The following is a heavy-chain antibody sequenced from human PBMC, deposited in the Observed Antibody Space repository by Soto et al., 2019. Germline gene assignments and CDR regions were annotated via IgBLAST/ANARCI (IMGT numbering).Heavy chain of an antibody. D-gene: IGHD6-6*01. CDR2: ISAYKGNT. J-gene: IGHJ4*02. CDR1: GFTFTNYG. Sequence: ASVKVSCKASGFTFTNYGISWVRQAPGQGLEWMGWISAYKGNTNYAQKFQGRITMTTDTSTSTAYLELRSLRSDDMAVYFCASRSGQLPYYFDYWGQGTQVTVSS. V-gene: IGHV1-18*03. CDR3: ASRSGQLPYYFDY.